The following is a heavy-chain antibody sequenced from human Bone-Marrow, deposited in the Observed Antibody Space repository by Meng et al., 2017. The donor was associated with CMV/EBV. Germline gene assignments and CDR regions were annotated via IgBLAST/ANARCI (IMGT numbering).Heavy chain of an antibody. V-gene: IGHV3-48*04. D-gene: IGHD6-19*01. CDR2: ISPSNRTI. J-gene: IGHJ4*02. CDR3: ARDKYQWLAIDS. Sequence: GGSLRLSCAASGFIFSSHSMNWVRQAPGKGLEWVSYISPSNRTIYYADSVKGRFTISRDNTKNSVYLQMNNLRAEDTAVYFCARDKYQWLAIDSWGQGARVTVYS. CDR1: GFIFSSHS.